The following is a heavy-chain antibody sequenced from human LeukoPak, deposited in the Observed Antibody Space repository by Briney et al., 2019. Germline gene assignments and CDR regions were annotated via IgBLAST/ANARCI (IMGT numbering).Heavy chain of an antibody. CDR1: GFTFSSYG. V-gene: IGHV3-30*03. D-gene: IGHD2-15*01. Sequence: GGSLRLSCAASGFTFSSYGMHWVRQAPGKGLEWVAVISYDGSNKYYADSVKGRFTISRDNSKNTLYLQMNSLRAEDTAVYYCARSCSGGSCYFSAFDIWGQGTMVTVSS. CDR2: ISYDGSNK. CDR3: ARSCSGGSCYFSAFDI. J-gene: IGHJ3*02.